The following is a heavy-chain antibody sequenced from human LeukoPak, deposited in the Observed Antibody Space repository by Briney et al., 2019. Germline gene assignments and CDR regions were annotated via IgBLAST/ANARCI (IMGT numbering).Heavy chain of an antibody. D-gene: IGHD6-6*01. V-gene: IGHV1-46*01. CDR3: VRGEYSSPRSAFDI. CDR2: INPSGGST. CDR1: GYTFTIYY. J-gene: IGHJ3*02. Sequence: ASVKVSCKASGYTFTIYYMHWVRQAPGQGLEWMGIINPSGGSTTYAQKFQGRVTMTRDMSTSTVYMELSSLRSEDTAVYSCVRGEYSSPRSAFDIWGQGTMVTVSS.